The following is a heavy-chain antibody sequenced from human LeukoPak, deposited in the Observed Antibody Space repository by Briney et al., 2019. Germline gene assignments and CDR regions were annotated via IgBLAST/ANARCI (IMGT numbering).Heavy chain of an antibody. J-gene: IGHJ5*01. V-gene: IGHV1-2*02. CDR2: IDPNTAGT. CDR3: ARPGYCSGGSCADWFDS. D-gene: IGHD2-15*01. CDR1: GYTFTAYY. Sequence: ASVKVSCKPSGYTFTAYYVHWMRQAPGQGLEWMGWIDPNTAGTNFAQKFQGRVSMTRDTSINTAYLELSRLRSDDTAAYYCARPGYCSGGSCADWFDSWGQGTLVTVSS.